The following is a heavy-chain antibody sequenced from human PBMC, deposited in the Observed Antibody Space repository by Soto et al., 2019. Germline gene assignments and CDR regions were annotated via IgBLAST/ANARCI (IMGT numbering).Heavy chain of an antibody. CDR1: GGSISTSAYY. CDR2: IYYSGTS. Sequence: SETLSLTCTVSGGSISTSAYYWGWIRQPPGKGLEWIGTIYYSGTSYHNPSLKSRVTISVDTSKNQFSLTLTSVTAADTAVYYCASRVEGLYSGNDRYYFDFWGQGTLVTVSS. CDR3: ASRVEGLYSGNDRYYFDF. V-gene: IGHV4-39*01. D-gene: IGHD5-12*01. J-gene: IGHJ4*02.